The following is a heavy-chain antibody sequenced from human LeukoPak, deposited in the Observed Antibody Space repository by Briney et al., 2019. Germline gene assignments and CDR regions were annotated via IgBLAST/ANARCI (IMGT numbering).Heavy chain of an antibody. J-gene: IGHJ4*02. CDR3: ARFAPFWSGYYDY. CDR2: IYYSGRT. V-gene: IGHV4-39*01. D-gene: IGHD3-3*01. CDR1: GGSISSSSYY. Sequence: SETLSLTCTVSGGSISSSSYYWGWIRQPPGKGLEWIGSIYYSGRTYYNPSLKSRVTISVDTSKNQFSLKLSSVTAADTAVYYCARFAPFWSGYYDYWGQGTLVTVSS.